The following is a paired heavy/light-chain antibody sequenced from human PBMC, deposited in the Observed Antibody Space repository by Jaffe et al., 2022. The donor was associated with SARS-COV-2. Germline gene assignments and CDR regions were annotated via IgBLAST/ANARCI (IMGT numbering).Light chain of an antibody. CDR3: QQYGDIPYT. Sequence: EVVLTQSPGTLSLSPGERATLSCRASQSVTTNSLAWFQQRPGQAPRLLIYGASNRPIGIPDRFSGSGSGTDFTLTISRLEPEDSAVYYCQQYGDIPYTFGQGTKLEIK. J-gene: IGKJ2*01. CDR2: GAS. CDR1: QSVTTNS. V-gene: IGKV3-20*01.
Heavy chain of an antibody. Sequence: EVQLVESGGALVQPGRSLRLSCQASGFTFVNYGVSWFRQAPGKGLEWVGLIRSRIYGATTEYAASVKGRFTVSRDDSKSFAYLQMNNLKTEDTAMYYCTYQQMGYNWGQGTLVTVSS. V-gene: IGHV3-49*03. CDR1: GFTFVNYG. D-gene: IGHD6-13*01. J-gene: IGHJ4*02. CDR2: IRSRIYGATT. CDR3: TYQQMGYN.